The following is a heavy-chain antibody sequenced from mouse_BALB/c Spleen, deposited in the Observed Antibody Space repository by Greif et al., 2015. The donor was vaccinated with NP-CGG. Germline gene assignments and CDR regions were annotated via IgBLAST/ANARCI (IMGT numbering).Heavy chain of an antibody. V-gene: IGHV2-9*02. CDR2: IWAGGST. Sequence: VQGVESGPGLVAPSQSLSITCTVSGFSLTSYGVHWVRQPPGKGLEWLGVIWAGGSTNYNSALMSRLSISKDNSKSQVFLKMNSLQTDDPAMYYCARNLEDYAMDYWGQGTSVTVSS. CDR3: ARNLEDYAMDY. J-gene: IGHJ4*01. CDR1: GFSLTSYG.